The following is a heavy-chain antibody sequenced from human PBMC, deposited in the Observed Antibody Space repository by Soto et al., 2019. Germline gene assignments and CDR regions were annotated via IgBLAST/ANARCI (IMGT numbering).Heavy chain of an antibody. V-gene: IGHV3-23*01. CDR1: GFSFSNYA. D-gene: IGHD3-10*01. CDR3: VPGDSNFDY. CDR2: ISGTGIST. Sequence: EVQLSESGGGLVQPGGSLRLSCAASGFSFSNYAMTWVRQAPGKGLEWVSTISGTGISTNYADSAKGRFTISRDNSKNTLYLQMSSLRAEDTAVYYCVPGDSNFDYWCQGTLVTVSS. J-gene: IGHJ4*02.